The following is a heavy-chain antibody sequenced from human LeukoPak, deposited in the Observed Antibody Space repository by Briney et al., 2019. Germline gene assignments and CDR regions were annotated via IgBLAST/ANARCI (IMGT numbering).Heavy chain of an antibody. Sequence: SETLSLTRTVSGGSISSYYWSWIRQPPGKGLEGMGYIYYSGSTNYNPSLKSRVTISVDTSKNQFSLKLSSVTAADTAVYYCARSMYCSSTSCSLAFAFDIWGQGTMVTVSS. CDR2: IYYSGST. D-gene: IGHD2-2*01. V-gene: IGHV4-59*12. CDR3: ARSMYCSSTSCSLAFAFDI. J-gene: IGHJ3*02. CDR1: GGSISSYY.